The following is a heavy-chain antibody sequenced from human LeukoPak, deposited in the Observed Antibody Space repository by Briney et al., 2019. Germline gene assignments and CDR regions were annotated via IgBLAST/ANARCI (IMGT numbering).Heavy chain of an antibody. Sequence: GGSLRLSCAASGFTVSSNYLNWVRQAPGEGLEWVSVIYSGGSTYYADSVKGRFTISRDNSENTLYLQMNSLRAEDTAVYYCAGSYYNVFDYWGQGTLVTVSS. J-gene: IGHJ4*02. CDR2: IYSGGST. CDR3: AGSYYNVFDY. V-gene: IGHV3-53*01. CDR1: GFTVSSNY. D-gene: IGHD3-10*01.